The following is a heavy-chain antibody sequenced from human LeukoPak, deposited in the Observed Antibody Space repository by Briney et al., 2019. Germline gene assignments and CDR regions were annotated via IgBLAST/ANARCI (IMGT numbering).Heavy chain of an antibody. CDR1: GGSISSGSYY. CDR2: IYTSGST. V-gene: IGHV4-61*02. CDR3: ARESVELELLRSPRTPYFDY. Sequence: PSQTLSLTCTVSGGSISSGSYYWSWIRQPAGQGLEWIGRIYTSGSTNYNPSLKSRVTISVDTSKNQFSLKLSSVTAADTAVYYCARESVELELLRSPRTPYFDYWGQGTLVTVSS. D-gene: IGHD1-26*01. J-gene: IGHJ4*02.